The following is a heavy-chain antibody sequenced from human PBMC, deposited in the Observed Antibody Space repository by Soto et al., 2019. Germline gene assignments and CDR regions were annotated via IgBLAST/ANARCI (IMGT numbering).Heavy chain of an antibody. D-gene: IGHD2-15*01. J-gene: IGHJ5*02. CDR2: IYSGGST. Sequence: EVQLVESGGGLVQPGGSLRLSCAASGFTVSTYYMSWVRQAPGKGLEWVSVIYSGGSTYYADSVKGRFTISRDNSKNTLYLQMNTLRAGDTAVYDCARDYSTWGQGTLVTVSS. CDR3: ARDYST. CDR1: GFTVSTYY. V-gene: IGHV3-66*01.